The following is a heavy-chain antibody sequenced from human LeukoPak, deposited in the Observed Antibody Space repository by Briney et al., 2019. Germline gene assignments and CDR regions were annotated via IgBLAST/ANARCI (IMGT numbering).Heavy chain of an antibody. V-gene: IGHV3-74*01. J-gene: IGHJ4*02. CDR2: INSDGSHT. D-gene: IGHD3-22*01. CDR1: GFNFSSHW. Sequence: GGSLRLSCAASGFNFSSHWMHWVRQPPGKGPVWVSRINSDGSHTTYANSMKGRFTISRDNAKNTLYLQMNSLRAEDTSVYYCVRASGTDSSGYVEIDFWGQGTLVTVSS. CDR3: VRASGTDSSGYVEIDF.